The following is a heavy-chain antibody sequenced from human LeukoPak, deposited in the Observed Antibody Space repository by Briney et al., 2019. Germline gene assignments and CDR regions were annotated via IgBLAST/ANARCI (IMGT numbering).Heavy chain of an antibody. J-gene: IGHJ5*02. CDR3: ARSLADTNFGVVMNYNWFDP. V-gene: IGHV1-18*01. D-gene: IGHD3-3*01. CDR2: ISAYNGNT. Sequence: GASVKVSCKASGYTFTSYGISWVRQAPGQGLEWMGWISAYNGNTNYAQKFQGRVTITADKSTSTAYMQLSSLRSEDTAVYYCARSLADTNFGVVMNYNWFDPWGQGTLVTVSS. CDR1: GYTFTSYG.